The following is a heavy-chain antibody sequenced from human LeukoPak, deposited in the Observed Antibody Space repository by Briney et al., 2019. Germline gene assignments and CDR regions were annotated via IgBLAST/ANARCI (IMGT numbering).Heavy chain of an antibody. CDR2: IYHSGST. CDR3: ARRYSSGWSFDY. CDR1: GYSISSGYY. V-gene: IGHV4-38-2*02. D-gene: IGHD6-19*01. J-gene: IGHJ4*02. Sequence: SETLSLTCTVPGYSISSGYYWGWIRQPPGKGLEWIGSIYHSGSTYYNPSLKSRVTISADTSKNQFSLKLSSVTAADTAVYYCARRYSSGWSFDYWGQGTLVTVSS.